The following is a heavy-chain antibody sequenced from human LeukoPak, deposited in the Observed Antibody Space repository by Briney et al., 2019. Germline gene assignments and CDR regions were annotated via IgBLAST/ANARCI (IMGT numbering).Heavy chain of an antibody. V-gene: IGHV3-11*04. D-gene: IGHD5-18*01. Sequence: GGSLRLSCAASGFTFSDYYMNWIRQAPGKGLEWVAYVSYSDGTTYYADSVKGRFTTSRDNAKNSLYLQMKSLRGEDTAVYYCARSPRGYSYGPPRYFDYWGQGALVTVSS. J-gene: IGHJ4*02. CDR1: GFTFSDYY. CDR3: ARSPRGYSYGPPRYFDY. CDR2: VSYSDGTT.